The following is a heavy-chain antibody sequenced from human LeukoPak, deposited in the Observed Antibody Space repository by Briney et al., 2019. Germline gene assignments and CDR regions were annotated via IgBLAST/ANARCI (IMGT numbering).Heavy chain of an antibody. V-gene: IGHV3-33*06. J-gene: IGHJ4*02. CDR3: AKGRGDIVGTIDQ. D-gene: IGHD5-12*01. CDR2: IWYDGSNE. CDR1: GFTFSSYG. Sequence: GGSLRLSCAASGFTFSSYGMHWVRHAPGKGLEWVAIIWYDGSNEYYADSVKGRFTISRDNSKNTLYLQMNSLRAEDTAVYYCAKGRGDIVGTIDQWGQGTLVTVSS.